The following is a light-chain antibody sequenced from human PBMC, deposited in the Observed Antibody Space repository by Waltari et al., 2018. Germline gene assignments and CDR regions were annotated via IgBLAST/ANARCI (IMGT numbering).Light chain of an antibody. J-gene: IGKJ2*01. CDR3: QHYDNLPPPSYT. CDR1: QDISNY. Sequence: DIQMTQSPSSLSASVGDRVTITCQASQDISNYLNWYQQKAGNAPKLLIYDASNLETGVPSRFSGGGSGPHFTFTISSLQPEDIATYYCQHYDNLPPPSYTFGQGTKLEIK. CDR2: DAS. V-gene: IGKV1-33*01.